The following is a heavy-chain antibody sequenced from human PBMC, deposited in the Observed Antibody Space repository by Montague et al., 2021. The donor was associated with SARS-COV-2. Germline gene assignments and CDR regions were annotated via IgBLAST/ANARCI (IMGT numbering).Heavy chain of an antibody. Sequence: TLSLTCTVSGGSISSFYYYWSWLRQPPGKGLEWMVYIYYSGSPYYNPSLKSRVAMSVDTSRNQFFLNFISVTAAATAVYYFARGVPGGYGTGGSCKEGAFDIWGQGTLVTVSS. J-gene: IGHJ3*02. CDR1: GGSISSFYYY. CDR3: ARGVPGGYGTGGSCKEGAFDI. D-gene: IGHD2-15*01. V-gene: IGHV4-30-4*08. CDR2: IYYSGSP.